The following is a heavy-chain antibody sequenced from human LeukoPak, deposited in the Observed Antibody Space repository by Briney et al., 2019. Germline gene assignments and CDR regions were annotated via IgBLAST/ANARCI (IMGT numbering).Heavy chain of an antibody. CDR2: IYHIGST. CDR3: ARAGWVITSGNDY. D-gene: IGHD1-20*01. Sequence: SETLSLTGTVSGGPTLNYYWAWIRQPPGKGLEWIGTIYHIGSTYYNPSLESRVTISVDTSKNEFSLNLNSVTAADTAVYYCARAGWVITSGNDYCGQGALVTVSS. V-gene: IGHV4-59*08. CDR1: GGPTLNYY. J-gene: IGHJ4*02.